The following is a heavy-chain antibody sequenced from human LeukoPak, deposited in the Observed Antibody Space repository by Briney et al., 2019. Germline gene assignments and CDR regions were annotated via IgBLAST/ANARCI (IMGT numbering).Heavy chain of an antibody. D-gene: IGHD3-10*01. V-gene: IGHV4-34*01. CDR3: AATNYFYGSGSFHKRDS. CDR1: GDSFDNYY. Sequence: PSEALSLTCGVYGDSFDNYYWNWIRQFPEKRLEWIGEVDHSGRTTYSPSLQGRVTISVDTSKSQFSLKLNSVTAADTAVYFCAATNYFYGSGSFHKRDSWGQGTLATVSS. J-gene: IGHJ4*02. CDR2: VDHSGRT.